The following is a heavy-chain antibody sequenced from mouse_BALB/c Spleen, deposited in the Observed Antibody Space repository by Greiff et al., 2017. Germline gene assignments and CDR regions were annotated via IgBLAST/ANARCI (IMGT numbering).Heavy chain of an antibody. D-gene: IGHD2-10*01. CDR1: GFNIKDTY. J-gene: IGHJ4*01. CDR3: ASYYYYAMDY. CDR2: IDPANGNT. Sequence: VQLQHSGAELVKPGASVKLSCTASGFNIKDTYMHWVKQRPEQGLEWIGRIDPANGNTKYDPKFQGKATITADTSSNTAYLQLSSLTSEDTAVYYCASYYYYAMDYWGQGTSVTVSS. V-gene: IGHV14-3*02.